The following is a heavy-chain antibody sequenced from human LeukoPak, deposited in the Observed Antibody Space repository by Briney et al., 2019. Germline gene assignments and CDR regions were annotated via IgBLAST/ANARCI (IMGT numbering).Heavy chain of an antibody. Sequence: QSGGSLRLSCAASGFTFSTYVMHWVRQAPGKGLEYGSAISSNGGRTYYATSVKGRFTISRDNSKNTLYLQMGRPRAADMAVYYRTRDRRGFWSGSAYWGQGTLVTVSS. V-gene: IGHV3-64*01. CDR2: ISSNGGRT. CDR1: GFTFSTYV. D-gene: IGHD3-3*01. CDR3: TRDRRGFWSGSAY. J-gene: IGHJ4*02.